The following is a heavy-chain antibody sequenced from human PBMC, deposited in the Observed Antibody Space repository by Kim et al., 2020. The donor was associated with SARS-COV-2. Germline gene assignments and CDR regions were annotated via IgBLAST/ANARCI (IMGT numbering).Heavy chain of an antibody. J-gene: IGHJ6*01. V-gene: IGHV4-34*01. CDR2: INHSGST. CDR3: ARDSTMVRGAIITTYGMDV. Sequence: SETLSLTCAVYGGSFSGYYWSWIRQPPGKGLEWIGEINHSGSTNYNPSLKSRVTISVDTSKNQFSLKLSSVTAADTAVYYCARDSTMVRGAIITTYGMDV. D-gene: IGHD3-10*01. CDR1: GGSFSGYY.